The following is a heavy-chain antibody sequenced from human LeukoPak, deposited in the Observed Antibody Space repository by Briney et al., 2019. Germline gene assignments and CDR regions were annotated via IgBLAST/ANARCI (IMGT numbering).Heavy chain of an antibody. V-gene: IGHV4-59*02. CDR3: ARVPDPSVNYYYGMDV. Sequence: SETLSLTCTVSGGSVSSYYWSWIRQPPGKGLEWIGYIYYSGSTNYNPSLKSRVTISVDTSKNQFSLKLSSVTAADTAVYYCARVPDPSVNYYYGMDVWGKGTTVTVSS. CDR2: IYYSGST. J-gene: IGHJ6*04. D-gene: IGHD4-17*01. CDR1: GGSVSSYY.